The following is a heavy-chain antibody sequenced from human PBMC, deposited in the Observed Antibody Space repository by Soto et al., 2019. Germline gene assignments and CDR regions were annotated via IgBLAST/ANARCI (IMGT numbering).Heavy chain of an antibody. J-gene: IGHJ5*02. CDR2: IYYSGST. Sequence: SETLSLTCTVSGGSISSYYWSWIRQPPGKGLEWIGCIYYSGSTNYNPSLKSRVTISVDTSKNQFSLKLSSVTAADTAVYYCAREYSSPAGWFDPWGQGTLVTVSS. V-gene: IGHV4-59*01. CDR3: AREYSSPAGWFDP. CDR1: GGSISSYY. D-gene: IGHD6-13*01.